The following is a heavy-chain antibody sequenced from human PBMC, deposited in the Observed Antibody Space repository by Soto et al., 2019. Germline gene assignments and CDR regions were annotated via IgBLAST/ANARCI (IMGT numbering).Heavy chain of an antibody. CDR3: ARVRGWYFDY. V-gene: IGHV1-8*01. CDR2: MNPKNGNT. D-gene: IGHD6-19*01. CDR1: GYSFSSD. J-gene: IGHJ4*02. Sequence: ASVKVSCKASGYSFSSDVNWVRQATGQGLEWMGWMNPKNGNTGYAQKLQGRVTMTTDTSTSTAYMELRSLRTDDTAVYYCARVRGWYFDYWGQGTLVTVSS.